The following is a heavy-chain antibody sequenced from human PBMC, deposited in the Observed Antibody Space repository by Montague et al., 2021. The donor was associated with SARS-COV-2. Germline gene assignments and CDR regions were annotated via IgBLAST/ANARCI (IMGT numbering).Heavy chain of an antibody. D-gene: IGHD3-3*01. CDR1: GGSISSYY. V-gene: IGHV4-59*01. J-gene: IGHJ4*02. CDR2: IYYSGST. Sequence: SETLSLTCTVSGGSISSYYWSWIRQPPGKGLEWIGYIYYSGSTNYNPSLKSRVTISVDTSKNQFSLKLSSVTAADTAVYYCARAPVAHITIFGVVTSLAYWGQGTLVTVSS. CDR3: ARAPVAHITIFGVVTSLAY.